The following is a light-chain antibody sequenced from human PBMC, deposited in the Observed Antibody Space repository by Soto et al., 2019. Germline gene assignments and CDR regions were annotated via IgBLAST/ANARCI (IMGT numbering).Light chain of an antibody. V-gene: IGLV2-14*01. J-gene: IGLJ3*02. CDR1: SSDVGTYNY. CDR2: EVS. CDR3: SSYTSTTTLV. Sequence: QSALTQSASVSGSPGQSITISCTGTSSDVGTYNYVSWYQQHPGKAPKLMIYEVSNRPSGVSSHFSGSKSGNTASLTISGLQAEDGADYYCSSYTSTTTLVFGGGTKLTVL.